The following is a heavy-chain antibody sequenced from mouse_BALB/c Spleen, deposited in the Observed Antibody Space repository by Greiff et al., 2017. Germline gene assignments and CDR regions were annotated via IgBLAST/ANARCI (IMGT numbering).Heavy chain of an antibody. V-gene: IGHV5-17*02. CDR2: ISSGSSTI. J-gene: IGHJ4*01. Sequence: EVKLMESGGGLVQPGGSRKLSCAASGFTFSSFGMHWVRQAPEKGLEWVAYISSGSSTIYYADTVKGRFTISRDNPKNTLFLQMTSLRSEDTAMYYCAREVVYYYAMDYWGQGTSVTVSS. CDR3: AREVVYYYAMDY. D-gene: IGHD1-1*01. CDR1: GFTFSSFG.